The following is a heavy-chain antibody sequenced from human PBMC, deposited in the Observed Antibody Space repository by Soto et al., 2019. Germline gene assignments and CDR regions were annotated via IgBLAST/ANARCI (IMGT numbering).Heavy chain of an antibody. J-gene: IGHJ4*02. V-gene: IGHV4-31*03. CDR2: IYYSGST. CDR3: ARYSVGSSWSSAGGLRFDY. CDR1: GFSISSGGYY. Sequence: TLSLTCTVSGFSISSGGYYWIWIRQHPGKGLGWIGYIYYSGSTYYNPSLKSRVTISVDTSKNQFSLKLSSVTAADTAVYYCARYSVGSSWSSAGGLRFDYWGQGTLVTVSS. D-gene: IGHD6-13*01.